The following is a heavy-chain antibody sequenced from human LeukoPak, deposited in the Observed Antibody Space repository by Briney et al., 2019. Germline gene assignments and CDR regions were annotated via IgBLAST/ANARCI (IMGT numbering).Heavy chain of an antibody. CDR2: IYTSGST. J-gene: IGHJ5*02. D-gene: IGHD3-10*01. CDR3: ARDSGTTGEGKFDP. Sequence: SETLSLTCTVSGGFISSYYWSWIRQPAGKGLEWIGRIYTSGSTDYNPSLKSRVTMSVDTSKNQFSLKLSSVTAADTAVYYCARDSGTTGEGKFDPWGQGTLVTVSS. CDR1: GGFISSYY. V-gene: IGHV4-4*07.